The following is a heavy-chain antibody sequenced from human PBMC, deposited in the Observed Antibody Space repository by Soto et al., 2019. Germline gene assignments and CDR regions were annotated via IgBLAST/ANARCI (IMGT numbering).Heavy chain of an antibody. J-gene: IGHJ4*02. V-gene: IGHV1-18*01. CDR1: GYTFTNYG. Sequence: QIQLVQSGPEVKKPGASVKVSCKTAGYTFTNYGVSWVRQAPGQGLEWMGWISGYNGNTNYAQNLQDRVTMTTDTSTSTVYMELRSLTSDDTAVYYCARGGGGFEDYWGQVTLVGVSS. CDR2: ISGYNGNT. D-gene: IGHD3-16*01. CDR3: ARGGGGFEDY.